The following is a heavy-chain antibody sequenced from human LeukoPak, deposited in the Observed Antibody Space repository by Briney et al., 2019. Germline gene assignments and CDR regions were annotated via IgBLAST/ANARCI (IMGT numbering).Heavy chain of an antibody. CDR3: ASGGFWSGYFT. V-gene: IGHV1-2*02. Sequence: ASVNVSCKASGYTFTGYYMHWVRQAPGQGLEWMGWINPNRGGTNYAQKFQGRVTMTRDTSISTAYMELSRLRSDDTAVYYCASGGFWSGYFTWGQGILVTVSS. CDR1: GYTFTGYY. D-gene: IGHD3-3*01. CDR2: INPNRGGT. J-gene: IGHJ5*02.